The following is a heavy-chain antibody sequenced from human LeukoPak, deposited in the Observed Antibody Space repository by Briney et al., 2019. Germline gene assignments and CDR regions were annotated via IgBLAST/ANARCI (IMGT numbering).Heavy chain of an antibody. J-gene: IGHJ1*01. CDR1: GGSISSYY. D-gene: IGHD2-15*01. V-gene: IGHV4-59*01. CDR2: IYYSGST. CDR3: AREGEDCSGGSYYTSEYFQH. Sequence: SETLSLTCTVSGGSISSYYWSWIRQPPGKGLEWIGYIYYSGSTNYNPSLKSRVTISVDTSKNQFSLKLSSVTAADTAVYYCAREGEDCSGGSYYTSEYFQHWGQGTLVTVSS.